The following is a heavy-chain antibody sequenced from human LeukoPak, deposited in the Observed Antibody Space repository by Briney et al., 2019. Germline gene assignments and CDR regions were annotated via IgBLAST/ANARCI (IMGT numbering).Heavy chain of an antibody. J-gene: IGHJ4*02. CDR2: ISGSGGST. V-gene: IGHV3-23*01. D-gene: IGHD5-12*01. CDR1: GFTFSSYA. CDR3: AKDTEYNGHDCTIDY. Sequence: GGSLRLSCAASGFTFSSYAMSWVGQAPGKGLEWVSAISGSGGSTYYADSVKGRFTISRDNSKNTLYLQMNSLRAEDTAVYYCAKDTEYNGHDCTIDYWGQGTLVTVSS.